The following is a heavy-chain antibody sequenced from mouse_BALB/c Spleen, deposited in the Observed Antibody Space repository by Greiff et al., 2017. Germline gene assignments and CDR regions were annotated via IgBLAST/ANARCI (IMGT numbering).Heavy chain of an antibody. CDR2: IDPENGNT. D-gene: IGHD1-1*01. CDR1: GFNIKDYY. J-gene: IGHJ1*01. Sequence: VQLQQSGAELVRPGALVKLSCKASGFNIKDYYMHWVKQRPEQGLEWIGWIDPENGNTIYDPKFQGKASITADTSSNTAYLQLSSLTSEDTAVYYCARDFYGSSYDFDVWGAGTTVTVSS. CDR3: ARDFYGSSYDFDV. V-gene: IGHV14-1*02.